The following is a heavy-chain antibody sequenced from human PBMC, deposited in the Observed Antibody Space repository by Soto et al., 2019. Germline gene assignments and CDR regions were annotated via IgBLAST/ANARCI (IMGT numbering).Heavy chain of an antibody. CDR3: VLGRYPTMATPLDH. Sequence: EVQLVESGGGLVQPGRSLRLSCAASGFTFDNCGMHWGRQAPGKGLEWVAGISWDSSTIGYADSVKGRFIISRDDAKNSLYLQMDSLRGEDTALYYCVLGRYPTMATPLDHWGQGTQVIVSS. CDR2: ISWDSSTI. J-gene: IGHJ4*02. D-gene: IGHD2-15*01. V-gene: IGHV3-9*01. CDR1: GFTFDNCG.